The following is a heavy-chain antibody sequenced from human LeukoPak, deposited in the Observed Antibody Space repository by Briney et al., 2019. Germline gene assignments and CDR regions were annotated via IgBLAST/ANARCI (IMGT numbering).Heavy chain of an antibody. CDR2: ISSSSSYI. V-gene: IGHV3-21*01. CDR3: AREISRFGELFPYYCYYGMDV. CDR1: GFTFTNAW. Sequence: GGSLRLSCAASGFTFTNAWMNWVRQAPGKGLEWVSSISSSSSYIYYADSVKGRFTISRDNAKNSLYLQMNSLRAEDTAVYYCAREISRFGELFPYYCYYGMDVWGQGTTVTVSS. D-gene: IGHD3-10*01. J-gene: IGHJ6*02.